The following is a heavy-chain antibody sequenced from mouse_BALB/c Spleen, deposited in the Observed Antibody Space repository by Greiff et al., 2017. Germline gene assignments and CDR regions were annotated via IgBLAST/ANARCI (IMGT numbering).Heavy chain of an antibody. J-gene: IGHJ1*01. CDR3: TRGYGNYWYFDV. CDR1: GYTFTDYE. D-gene: IGHD2-10*02. CDR2: IDPETGGT. V-gene: IGHV1-15*01. Sequence: VQLQQSGAELVRPGASVTLSCKASGYTFTDYEMHWVKQTPVHGLEWIGAIDPETGGTAYNQKFKGKATLTADKSSSTAYMELRSLTSEYSAVYYCTRGYGNYWYFDVWGAGTTVTVSS.